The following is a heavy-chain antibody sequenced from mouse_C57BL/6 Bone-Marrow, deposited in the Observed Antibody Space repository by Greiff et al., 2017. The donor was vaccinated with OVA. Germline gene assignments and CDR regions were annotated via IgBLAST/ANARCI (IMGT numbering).Heavy chain of an antibody. CDR2: INPYNGGT. Sequence: EVQLQQSGPVLVKPGASVKMSCKASGYTFTDYYMNWVKQSHGKSLEWIGVINPYNGGTSYNQKFKGKATLTVDKSSSTAYMELNSLTSEDSAVYYCARVFWGYAMDYWGQGTSVTVSS. J-gene: IGHJ4*01. CDR1: GYTFTDYY. V-gene: IGHV1-19*01. CDR3: ARVFWGYAMDY. D-gene: IGHD4-1*01.